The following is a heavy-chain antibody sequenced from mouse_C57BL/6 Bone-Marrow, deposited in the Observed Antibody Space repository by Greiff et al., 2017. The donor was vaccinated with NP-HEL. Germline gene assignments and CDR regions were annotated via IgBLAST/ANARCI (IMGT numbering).Heavy chain of an antibody. J-gene: IGHJ2*01. CDR2: INPNNGGT. CDR3: ARSYYGSNDY. Sequence: EVQLQQSGPELVKPGASVKISCKASGYTFTDYYMNWVKQSHGKSLEWIGDINPNNGGTSYNQKFKGKATLTVDKSSSTAYMELLSLTSEDSAVYYCARSYYGSNDYWGQGTTLTVSS. CDR1: GYTFTDYY. V-gene: IGHV1-26*01. D-gene: IGHD1-1*01.